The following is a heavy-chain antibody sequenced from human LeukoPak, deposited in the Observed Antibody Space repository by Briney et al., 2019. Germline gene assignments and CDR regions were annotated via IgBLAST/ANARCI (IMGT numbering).Heavy chain of an antibody. Sequence: GASVKVSCKASGYTFTSYGISWVRQAPGQGLEWMGWISAYNGNTNYAQKLQGRVTMTTDTSTRTAYMELRSLRSDDRAVYYCARDSRRWLRLNDYYHYMDVWGKGTTVTVS. J-gene: IGHJ6*03. D-gene: IGHD5-12*01. CDR2: ISAYNGNT. CDR3: ARDSRRWLRLNDYYHYMDV. V-gene: IGHV1-18*01. CDR1: GYTFTSYG.